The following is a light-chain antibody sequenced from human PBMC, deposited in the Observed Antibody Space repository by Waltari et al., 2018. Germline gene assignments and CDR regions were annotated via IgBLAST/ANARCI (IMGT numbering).Light chain of an antibody. Sequence: DIVMTQSPDSLAVSLGERATINCKSSQSVLYSSNNNNYLAWYQQKPGQSPKLLIYWASTRESGVPDRFSGSGSGTDFTLTISSLQAEDVAIYYCLQYYSTPPCTFGQGTKVEIK. V-gene: IGKV4-1*01. CDR1: QSVLYSSNNNNY. CDR2: WAS. CDR3: LQYYSTPPCT. J-gene: IGKJ1*01.